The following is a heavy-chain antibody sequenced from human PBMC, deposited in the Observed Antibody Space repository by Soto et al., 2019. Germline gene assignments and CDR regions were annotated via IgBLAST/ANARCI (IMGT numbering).Heavy chain of an antibody. CDR1: GFTFSNAW. Sequence: GGSLRLSCAASGFTFSNAWMNWVRQAPGKGLEWVGRIKSKTDGGTTDYAAPVKGRFTISRDDSKNTLYLQMNSLKTEDTAVYYCTPLVPAARIYYYYYYGMDVWGQGTTVTVSS. D-gene: IGHD6-6*01. CDR3: TPLVPAARIYYYYYYGMDV. CDR2: IKSKTDGGTT. V-gene: IGHV3-15*07. J-gene: IGHJ6*02.